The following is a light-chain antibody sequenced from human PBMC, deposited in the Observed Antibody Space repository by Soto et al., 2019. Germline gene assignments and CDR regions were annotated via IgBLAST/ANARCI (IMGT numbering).Light chain of an antibody. CDR2: DAS. J-gene: IGKJ5*01. CDR3: QQYESLPLT. Sequence: DIQMTQSPSSLSASVGDRVTITCQASQDININLIWYQQKPGKAPKLLIYDASDLETGVPSRFSGSGSGTGFTFTISSLQPEDFATYYCQQYESLPLTFGHGTRLEIK. V-gene: IGKV1-33*01. CDR1: QDININ.